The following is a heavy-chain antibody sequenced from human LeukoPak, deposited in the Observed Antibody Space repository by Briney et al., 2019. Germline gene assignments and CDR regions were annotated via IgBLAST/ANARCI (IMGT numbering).Heavy chain of an antibody. Sequence: GGSLKLSCAASGFAFNTYWMHWVRQVPGGGLVWVSHIGPDGSTINYADFVKGRFTISRDNAKNTLWLQMDDLRADDSAVYFCTAKDNWGRGTMVTVSS. D-gene: IGHD2-21*02. CDR1: GFAFNTYW. CDR3: TAKDN. J-gene: IGHJ4*02. V-gene: IGHV3-74*01. CDR2: IGPDGSTI.